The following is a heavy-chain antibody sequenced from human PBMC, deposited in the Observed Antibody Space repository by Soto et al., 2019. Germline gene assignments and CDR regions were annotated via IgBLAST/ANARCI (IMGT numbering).Heavy chain of an antibody. CDR3: ARTPRIAAAGAGPAYYYYGMDV. CDR2: ISAYNGNT. Sequence: QVPLVQSGAEVKKPGASVKVSCKASGYTFTSYGISWVRQAPGQGLEWMGWISAYNGNTNYAQKLQGRVTMTTDTSTSTAYMELRSLRSDDTAVYYCARTPRIAAAGAGPAYYYYGMDVWGQGTTVTVSS. V-gene: IGHV1-18*04. J-gene: IGHJ6*02. D-gene: IGHD6-13*01. CDR1: GYTFTSYG.